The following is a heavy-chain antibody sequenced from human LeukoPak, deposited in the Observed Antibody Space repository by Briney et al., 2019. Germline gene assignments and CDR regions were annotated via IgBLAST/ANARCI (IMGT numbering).Heavy chain of an antibody. J-gene: IGHJ4*02. CDR2: INHSGST. Sequence: SETLSLTCAVYGGSFSGYYWSWIRQPPGKGLEWIGEINHSGSTNYNPSLKSRVTISVDTSKNQFSLKLSSVTAADTAVYYCARHGDYETVFDYWGQGTLVTVSS. CDR3: ARHGDYETVFDY. CDR1: GGSFSGYY. V-gene: IGHV4-34*01. D-gene: IGHD4-17*01.